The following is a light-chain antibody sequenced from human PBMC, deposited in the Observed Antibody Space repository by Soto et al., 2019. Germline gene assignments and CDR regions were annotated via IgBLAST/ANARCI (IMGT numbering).Light chain of an antibody. J-gene: IGLJ1*01. CDR2: KGN. CDR1: SSDVGAYNS. CDR3: CSSAPESTYV. Sequence: QSALAQPASVSGSPGQSITISCTGTSSDVGAYNSVSWYQQHPHRAPQVIIYKGNKRPSGVSNRFSGSTSGNAASLTISALQADDEADYFCCSSAPESTYVFGTGTKVTVL. V-gene: IGLV2-23*01.